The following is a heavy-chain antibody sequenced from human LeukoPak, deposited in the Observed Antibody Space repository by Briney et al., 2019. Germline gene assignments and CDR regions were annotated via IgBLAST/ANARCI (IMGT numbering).Heavy chain of an antibody. Sequence: ASVKVSCKTSGYSFTDYYMHWVRQAPGQGLEWMGWINPKSGGTSSARKFQGRVTMTRDPSITTVYMEVRWLTSDDTAIYYCARADRVDGGPYLIGPWGQGTLVTVSS. CDR2: INPKSGGT. CDR1: GYSFTDYY. J-gene: IGHJ5*02. V-gene: IGHV1-2*02. D-gene: IGHD3-16*01. CDR3: ARADRVDGGPYLIGP.